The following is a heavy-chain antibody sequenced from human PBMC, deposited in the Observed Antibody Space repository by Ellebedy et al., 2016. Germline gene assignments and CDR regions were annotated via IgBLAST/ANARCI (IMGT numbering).Heavy chain of an antibody. Sequence: GESLKISXAASGFTFTSYAMNWVRQAPGKGLEWVSGISGSGGRTYYADSVKGRFTISRDNSKNTLYLQMNSLRAEDTAVYYCAKDIAQAPAAIGYFDYWGQGTLVTVSS. J-gene: IGHJ4*02. CDR3: AKDIAQAPAAIGYFDY. D-gene: IGHD2-2*01. V-gene: IGHV3-23*01. CDR1: GFTFTSYA. CDR2: ISGSGGRT.